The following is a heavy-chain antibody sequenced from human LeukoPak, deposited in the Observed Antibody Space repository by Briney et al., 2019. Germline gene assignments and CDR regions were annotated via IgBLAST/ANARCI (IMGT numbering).Heavy chain of an antibody. Sequence: GGSLRLSCAASGFTVSSNYMSWVRQAPGKGLEWVSVIYSGGSTYYADSVKGRFTISRGNSKNTLYLQMNSLRPEDTAVYYCARDSSSSVGGFDYWGQGTLVTVSS. D-gene: IGHD6-6*01. CDR1: GFTVSSNY. CDR2: IYSGGST. CDR3: ARDSSSSVGGFDY. V-gene: IGHV3-66*02. J-gene: IGHJ4*02.